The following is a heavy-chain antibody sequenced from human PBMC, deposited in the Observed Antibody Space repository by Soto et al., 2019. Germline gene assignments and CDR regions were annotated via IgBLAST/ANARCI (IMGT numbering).Heavy chain of an antibody. J-gene: IGHJ4*02. CDR2: IKQDGSEK. CDR1: GFTFSSYW. D-gene: IGHD3-3*01. Sequence: GGSLRLSCAASGFTFSSYWMSGVRQAPGKGLEWVANIKQDGSEKYYVDSVKGRFTISRDNAKNSLYLQMNSLRAEDTAVYYCARNYDFWSGYQLVNYFDYWGQGTLVTVSS. CDR3: ARNYDFWSGYQLVNYFDY. V-gene: IGHV3-7*01.